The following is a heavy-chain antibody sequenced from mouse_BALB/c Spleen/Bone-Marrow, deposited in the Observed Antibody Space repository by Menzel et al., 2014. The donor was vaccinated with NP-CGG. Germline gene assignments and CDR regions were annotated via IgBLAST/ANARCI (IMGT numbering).Heavy chain of an antibody. CDR3: ARKLRLCAMDY. V-gene: IGHV14-3*02. Sequence: EVQLQQSGAELVKPGASVKLSCTASGFNIKDTYMHWVKQRPEQGLEWIGRIEPANDNASYDPKFQGKATITADTSSNTAYLQLSSLTSEDTAVYCCARKLRLCAMDYWGQGTSGTGSS. J-gene: IGHJ4*01. CDR2: IEPANDNA. CDR1: GFNIKDTY. D-gene: IGHD6-2*01.